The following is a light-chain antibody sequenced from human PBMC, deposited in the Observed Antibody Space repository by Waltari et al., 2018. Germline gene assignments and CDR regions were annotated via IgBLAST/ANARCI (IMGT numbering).Light chain of an antibody. CDR2: DVS. J-gene: IGLJ3*02. Sequence: QYALTQPASVSGSPGQSITISCSGSRSDVGDYNYVSWYQQHPGKAPQLLIYDVSKRHSGASNRFSGSKSGNTASLTLSGLQAEDEADYYCSSFTSKRTVVFGGGTKVTVL. CDR3: SSFTSKRTVV. V-gene: IGLV2-14*03. CDR1: RSDVGDYNY.